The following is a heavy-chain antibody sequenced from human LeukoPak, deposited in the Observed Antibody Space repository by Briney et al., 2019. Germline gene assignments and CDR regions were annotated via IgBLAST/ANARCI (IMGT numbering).Heavy chain of an antibody. CDR3: AGRSGEY. Sequence: ETLSLTCTVSGGSISGYYWSWIRQPPGKGLEWIGYIYDSGSTNHNPSLKSRVTISVDTSKSQFSLKLSSVTAADTAVYYCAGRSGEYWGEGTLVTVSS. CDR2: IYDSGST. CDR1: GGSISGYY. D-gene: IGHD3-10*01. V-gene: IGHV4-59*01. J-gene: IGHJ4*02.